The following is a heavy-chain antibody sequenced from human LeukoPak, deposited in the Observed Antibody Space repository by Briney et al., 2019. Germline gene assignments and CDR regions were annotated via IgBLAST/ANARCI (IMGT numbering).Heavy chain of an antibody. CDR1: GGTFSSYA. V-gene: IGHV1-69*06. D-gene: IGHD3-9*01. CDR3: ARSGDILTGYYKN. Sequence: ASVKVSCKASGGTFSSYAISWVRQAPGQGLEWMGGIIPIFGTANYAQKFQGRVTITADKSTSTAYMELSSLRSEDTAVYYCARSGDILTGYYKNWGQGTLVTVSS. J-gene: IGHJ4*02. CDR2: IIPIFGTA.